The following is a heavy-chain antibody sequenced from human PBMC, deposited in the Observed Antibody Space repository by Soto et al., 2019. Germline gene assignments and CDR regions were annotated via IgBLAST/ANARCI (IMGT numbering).Heavy chain of an antibody. CDR1: GGFLSESY. V-gene: IGHV4-34*01. J-gene: IGHJ5*02. D-gene: IGHD3-16*01. Sequence: QVQLQQWGAGLLKPSETLSLTCAVYGGFLSESYWTWIRQPPGKGLEWIGEINHVGGTKYNPSFKSRVTMSVDTSQNQFPLRLISVTAADTAMYFCVRIRYQLPSSVLWLDPWRQGTPVTVSS. CDR2: INHVGGT. CDR3: VRIRYQLPSSVLWLDP.